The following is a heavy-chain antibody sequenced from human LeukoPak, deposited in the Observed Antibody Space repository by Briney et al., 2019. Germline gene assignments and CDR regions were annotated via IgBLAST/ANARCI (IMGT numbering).Heavy chain of an antibody. CDR1: GFTFSSYW. Sequence: GGSLRLSCAASGFTFSSYWMHWVRQPPGKGLVWVSRIKNDGSTTTYADSVKGRFTVSRDNAKNTLYLQMNSLRAEDTAVYYCARGSVVLRYFDWLGNYDYWGQGTLVTVSS. V-gene: IGHV3-74*01. CDR3: ARGSVVLRYFDWLGNYDY. J-gene: IGHJ4*02. CDR2: IKNDGSTT. D-gene: IGHD3-9*01.